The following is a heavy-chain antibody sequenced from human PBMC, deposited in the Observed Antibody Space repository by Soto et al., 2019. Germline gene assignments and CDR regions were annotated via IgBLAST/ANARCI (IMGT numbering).Heavy chain of an antibody. D-gene: IGHD3-22*01. Sequence: SVKVSCKASGGTLSSYAISWVRQAPGQGLEWMGGIIPIFGTANYAQKFQGRVTITADESTSTAYMELSSLRSEDTAVYYCAEGPPNTMIVALWGQGTLVTVSS. CDR3: AEGPPNTMIVAL. CDR2: IIPIFGTA. CDR1: GGTLSSYA. J-gene: IGHJ4*02. V-gene: IGHV1-69*13.